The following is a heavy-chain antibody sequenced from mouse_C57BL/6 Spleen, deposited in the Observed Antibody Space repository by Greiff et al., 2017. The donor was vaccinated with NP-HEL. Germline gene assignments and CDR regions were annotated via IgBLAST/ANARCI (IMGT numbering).Heavy chain of an antibody. CDR2: IYPRSGNT. CDR3: ARFYSNHWYFDV. V-gene: IGHV1-81*01. J-gene: IGHJ1*03. D-gene: IGHD2-5*01. Sequence: VQLQQSGAELARPGASVKLSCKASGYTFTSYGISWVKQRTGQGLEWIGEIYPRSGNTYYNEKFKGKATLTADKSSSTAYMELRSLTSEDSAVYFCARFYSNHWYFDVWGTGTTVTVSS. CDR1: GYTFTSYG.